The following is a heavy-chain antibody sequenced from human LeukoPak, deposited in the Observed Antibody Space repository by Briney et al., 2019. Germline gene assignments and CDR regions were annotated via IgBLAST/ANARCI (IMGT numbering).Heavy chain of an antibody. CDR1: GYTFTRYD. D-gene: IGHD2-15*01. Sequence: GASVKVSCKASGYTFTRYDINWVRQATGQGLEWLGWVNTKSGNTGSAQNFQGSVTITRDTSISTAYMELNSLRSEDTAVYYCARVDGSPDYWGQGTLVTVSS. V-gene: IGHV1-8*03. J-gene: IGHJ4*02. CDR3: ARVDGSPDY. CDR2: VNTKSGNT.